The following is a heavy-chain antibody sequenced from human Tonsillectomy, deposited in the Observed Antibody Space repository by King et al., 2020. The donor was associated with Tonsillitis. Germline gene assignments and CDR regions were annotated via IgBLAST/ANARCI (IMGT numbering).Heavy chain of an antibody. D-gene: IGHD3-9*01. CDR1: GYTFTSYY. V-gene: IGHV1-46*01. J-gene: IGHJ4*02. Sequence: QLVQSGAEVKKPGASVKVSCKASGYTFTSYYLHWVRQAPGHGLEWMGVIHPRSGSTSYAQKFQGRVTVTRDTSTNKVYMELSSLRSEDTAVYSCARGGGSDVLTGYYPPYFDNWGLGTLVTVSS. CDR2: IHPRSGST. CDR3: ARGGGSDVLTGYYPPYFDN.